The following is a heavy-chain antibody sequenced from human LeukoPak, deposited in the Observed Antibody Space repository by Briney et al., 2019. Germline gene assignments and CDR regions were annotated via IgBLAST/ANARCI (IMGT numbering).Heavy chain of an antibody. D-gene: IGHD6-13*01. CDR1: GFTFSSYA. Sequence: GGSLRLFCAASGFTFSSYAMSWVRQAPGKGLEWVSAISGSGGSTYYADSVKGRFTISRDNSKNTLYLQMNSLRAEDTAVYYCAKADSSSWYYFDYWGQGTLVTVSS. CDR2: ISGSGGST. J-gene: IGHJ4*02. CDR3: AKADSSSWYYFDY. V-gene: IGHV3-23*01.